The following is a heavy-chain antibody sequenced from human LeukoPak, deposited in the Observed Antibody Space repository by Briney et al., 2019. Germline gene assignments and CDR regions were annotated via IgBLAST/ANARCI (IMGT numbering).Heavy chain of an antibody. CDR2: IYWDDDK. D-gene: IGHD6-13*01. V-gene: IGHV2-5*08. CDR1: GGSISSYYW. CDR3: AHRHSSSRQFDP. J-gene: IGHJ5*01. Sequence: TLSLTCTVSGGSISSYYWSWIRQPPGKGLEWLALIYWDDDKRYSPSLKSRLTITKDTSKNQVVLTMTNMDPVDTATYYCAHRHSSSRQFDPWGQGTLVTVSS.